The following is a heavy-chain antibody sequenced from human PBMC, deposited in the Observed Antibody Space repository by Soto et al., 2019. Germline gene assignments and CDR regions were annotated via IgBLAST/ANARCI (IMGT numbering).Heavy chain of an antibody. V-gene: IGHV3-7*01. CDR3: TRNQVKADY. J-gene: IGHJ4*02. Sequence: EVQLVESGGGIVQPGGSLRLSCAASGFTFSDLWMSWVRQAPGKGLEWVANIKKDGSTKNYVDSVKGRFTISRDNAKSLLYLQMNSLRVEDTAVYYCTRNQVKADYWGQGTLVTVSS. CDR2: IKKDGSTK. D-gene: IGHD3-22*01. CDR1: GFTFSDLW.